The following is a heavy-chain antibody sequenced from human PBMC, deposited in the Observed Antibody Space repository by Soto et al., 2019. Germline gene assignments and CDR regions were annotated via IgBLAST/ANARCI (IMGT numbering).Heavy chain of an antibody. Sequence: SETLSLTCTVSGGSISSYYWSWIRQPPGKGLEWIGYIYYSGSTNYNPSLKSRVTISVDTSKNQFSLKLSSVTAADTAVYYCARSGYGYINYYYYYGMDVWGQGTTVTVSS. J-gene: IGHJ6*02. CDR2: IYYSGST. D-gene: IGHD5-12*01. V-gene: IGHV4-59*01. CDR3: ARSGYGYINYYYYYGMDV. CDR1: GGSISSYY.